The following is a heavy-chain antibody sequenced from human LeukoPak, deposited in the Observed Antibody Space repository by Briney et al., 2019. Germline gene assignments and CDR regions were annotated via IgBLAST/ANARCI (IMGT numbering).Heavy chain of an antibody. J-gene: IGHJ6*03. CDR2: ISSSSSYI. D-gene: IGHD3-10*01. V-gene: IGHV3-21*01. Sequence: GGSLSLSCAASGFTFSSYSMNWVRQAPGKGLEWVSSISSSSSYIYYADSVKGRFTISRDNAKNSLYLQMNSLRAEDTAVYYCARSSYYYGSGDFMDVWGKGTTVTVSS. CDR3: ARSSYYYGSGDFMDV. CDR1: GFTFSSYS.